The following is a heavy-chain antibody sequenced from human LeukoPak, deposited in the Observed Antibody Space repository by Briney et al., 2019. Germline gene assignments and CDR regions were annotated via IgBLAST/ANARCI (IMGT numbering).Heavy chain of an antibody. CDR2: INPSSGDT. CDR3: ARDAAV. V-gene: IGHV1-2*02. CDR1: RNRSTAYS. Sequence: ASVKLSRTCARNRSTAYSLQWARQTPGQGLEWMGWINPSSGDTYYAQKFQGRVTMTRDTSISTAYMGLNRLKSDDTAVYFCARDAAVWGQGTLV. D-gene: IGHD2-15*01. J-gene: IGHJ1*01.